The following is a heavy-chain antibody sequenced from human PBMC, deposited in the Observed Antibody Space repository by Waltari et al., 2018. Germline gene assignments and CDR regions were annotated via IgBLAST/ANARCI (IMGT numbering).Heavy chain of an antibody. J-gene: IGHJ4*02. V-gene: IGHV1-69*08. CDR1: GGTFSSSA. CDR2: IIPSFGTA. D-gene: IGHD6-19*01. CDR3: ARAPSRRGAGTQTTLDY. Sequence: QVQLVQSGAEVKKPGSSVKVSCKDSGGTFSSSAISWLRQAPGKGLEWRGRIIPSFGTANYAQKFQGRVTITADKSTSTAYMELSSLRSEDTAVYYCARAPSRRGAGTQTTLDYWGQGTLVTVSS.